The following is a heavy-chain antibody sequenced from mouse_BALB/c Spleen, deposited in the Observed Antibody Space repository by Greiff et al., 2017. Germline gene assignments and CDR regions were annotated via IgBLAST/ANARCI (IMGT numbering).Heavy chain of an antibody. Sequence: VQLQQSGPGLVAPSQSLSLTCTVSGFSLTSYGVHWVRQPPGKGLEWLGVIWAGGSTNYNSALMSRLSISKDNSKSQVFLKMNSLQTDDTAMYYCASPYDYDLAMDYWGQGTSVTVSS. D-gene: IGHD2-4*01. CDR1: GFSLTSYG. CDR3: ASPYDYDLAMDY. J-gene: IGHJ4*01. V-gene: IGHV2-9*02. CDR2: IWAGGST.